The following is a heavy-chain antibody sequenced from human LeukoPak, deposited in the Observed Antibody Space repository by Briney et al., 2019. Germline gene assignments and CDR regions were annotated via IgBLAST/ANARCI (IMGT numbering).Heavy chain of an antibody. CDR2: INTNTGNP. Sequence: ASLKVSCKASRYTFSGFYIYCVRQAPGNGLEWVGWINTNTGNPTYAQGFTGRFVLSLDTSVSTAYLQISSLKVEDTAVYYCAREGRDGYNYRPDYWGQGTLVTVSS. J-gene: IGHJ4*02. CDR1: RYTFSGFY. V-gene: IGHV7-4-1*02. D-gene: IGHD5-24*01. CDR3: AREGRDGYNYRPDY.